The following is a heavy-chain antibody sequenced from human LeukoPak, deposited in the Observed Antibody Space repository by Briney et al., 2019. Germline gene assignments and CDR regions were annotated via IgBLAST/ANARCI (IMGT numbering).Heavy chain of an antibody. CDR3: ARNSNGGKYFDY. D-gene: IGHD4-23*01. CDR1: EFNFFSYG. J-gene: IGHJ4*02. V-gene: IGHV3-21*01. CDR2: ISSSSSYI. Sequence: AGGSLRLSCVASEFNFFSYGMQWVRQAPGKGLEWVSSISSSSSYIYYADSVKGRFTISRDNAKNSLYLQMNSLRAEDTAVYYCARNSNGGKYFDYWGQGTLVTVSS.